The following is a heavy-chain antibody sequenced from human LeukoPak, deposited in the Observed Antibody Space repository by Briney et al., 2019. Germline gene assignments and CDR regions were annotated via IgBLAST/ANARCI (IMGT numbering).Heavy chain of an antibody. CDR3: ASCPAYGYGRFDY. J-gene: IGHJ4*02. D-gene: IGHD5-18*01. CDR1: GGSISSYY. CDR2: IYYSGST. V-gene: IGHV4-59*08. Sequence: SETLSLTCTVSGGSISSYYWSWIRQPPGKGLEWIGYIYYSGSTNYNPSLKSRVTISVDTSKNQFSLKLSSVTAADTAVYYCASCPAYGYGRFDYWGQGTLVTVSS.